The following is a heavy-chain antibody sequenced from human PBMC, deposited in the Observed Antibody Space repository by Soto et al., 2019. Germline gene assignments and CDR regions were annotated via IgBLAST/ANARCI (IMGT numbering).Heavy chain of an antibody. Sequence: QVQLVQSGAEVKKPGASVKVSCKASGYTFTSYYMHWVRQAPGQGLEWMGIINPSGGSTSYAQKFQGRVTMTRDTSTSTVYMELSSLRSEDTAVYYCARSSLTYYYFWSGSPKEFDYWGQLTLVTVSS. D-gene: IGHD3-3*01. CDR1: GYTFTSYY. J-gene: IGHJ4*02. CDR3: ARSSLTYYYFWSGSPKEFDY. CDR2: INPSGGST. V-gene: IGHV1-46*01.